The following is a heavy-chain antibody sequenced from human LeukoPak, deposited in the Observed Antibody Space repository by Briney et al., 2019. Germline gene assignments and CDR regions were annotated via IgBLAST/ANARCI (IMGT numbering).Heavy chain of an antibody. D-gene: IGHD3-9*01. J-gene: IGHJ4*02. V-gene: IGHV3-30*18. CDR2: LSYDGSNK. CDR1: GFTFSSYG. CDR3: AKSRVLRYFDWLFDY. Sequence: PGGSLRLSCAASGFTFSSYGMHWVRQAPGKGLEWVAVLSYDGSNKYYADSVKGRFTISRDNSKNTLYLQMNSLRAEDTAVYYCAKSRVLRYFDWLFDYWGQGTLVTVSS.